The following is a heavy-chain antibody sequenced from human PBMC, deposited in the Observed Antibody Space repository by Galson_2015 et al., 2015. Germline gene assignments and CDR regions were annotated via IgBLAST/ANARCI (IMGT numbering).Heavy chain of an antibody. CDR3: AKFVRGTGYHSWSGYTYFDY. V-gene: IGHV3-23*01. Sequence: SLRLSCAASGFTFSSYAMSWVRQAPGKGLEWVSAISGSGGRTHYADSVKGRFTISRDNSKNTLYLQMNSLRVEDTAVYYCAKFVRGTGYHSWSGYTYFDYWGQGTLVTVSS. CDR1: GFTFSSYA. J-gene: IGHJ4*02. CDR2: ISGSGGRT. D-gene: IGHD3-3*01.